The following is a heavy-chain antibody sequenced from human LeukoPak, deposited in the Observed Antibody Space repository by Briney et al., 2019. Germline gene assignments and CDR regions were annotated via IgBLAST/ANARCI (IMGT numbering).Heavy chain of an antibody. CDR1: GYTFTSYY. D-gene: IGHD6-19*01. CDR3: ASLWGSGWPD. J-gene: IGHJ4*02. CDR2: INPSGGST. V-gene: IGHV1-46*01. Sequence: GASVKVSCKASGYTFTSYYMHWVRQAPGQGLEWMGIINPSGGSTSCAQKFQGRVTMTRDTSTSTVYMELSSLRSEDTAVYYCASLWGSGWPDWGQGTLVTVSS.